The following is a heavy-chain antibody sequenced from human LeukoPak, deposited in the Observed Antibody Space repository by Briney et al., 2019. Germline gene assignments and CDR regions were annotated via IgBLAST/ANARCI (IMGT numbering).Heavy chain of an antibody. V-gene: IGHV4-59*08. Sequence: PSETLSLTCTVSGGSISSYYWSWIRQPPGKGLEWIGYIYYSGSTNYNPSLKSRVTISVDTSKNQFSLKLSSVTAADTAVYYCARGGDSSGYYYAIFDYWGQGTLVTVSS. CDR2: IYYSGST. CDR3: ARGGDSSGYYYAIFDY. D-gene: IGHD3-22*01. J-gene: IGHJ4*02. CDR1: GGSISSYY.